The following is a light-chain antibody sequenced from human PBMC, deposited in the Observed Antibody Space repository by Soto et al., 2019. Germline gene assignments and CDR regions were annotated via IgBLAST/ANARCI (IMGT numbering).Light chain of an antibody. CDR3: QQIYNTPLT. CDR2: DAS. J-gene: IGKJ1*01. V-gene: IGKV1-39*01. Sequence: IEVTQSPSSLAASVGARVTITCRASQTISTYVNWYRQKSGAAPELLIYDASTLQSGVPSRLRGGGSGTDFTHTISSQQLDDSAKYYCQQIYNTPLTFGQGTKVEIK. CDR1: QTISTY.